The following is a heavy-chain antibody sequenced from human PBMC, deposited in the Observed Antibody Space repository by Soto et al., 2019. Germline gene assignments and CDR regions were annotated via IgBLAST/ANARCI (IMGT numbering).Heavy chain of an antibody. CDR1: GYTFTSYG. V-gene: IGHV1-18*01. CDR2: ISAYNGNT. CDR3: ARAPSSGWYVGAFDI. J-gene: IGHJ3*02. D-gene: IGHD6-19*01. Sequence: QVQLVQSGAEVKKPGASVKVSCKASGYTFTSYGISWVRQAPGQGLEWMGWISAYNGNTNYAQKVQGRVTMTTDTSTSKAYMELRSLRSDDTAVYYCARAPSSGWYVGAFDIWGQGTMVTVSS.